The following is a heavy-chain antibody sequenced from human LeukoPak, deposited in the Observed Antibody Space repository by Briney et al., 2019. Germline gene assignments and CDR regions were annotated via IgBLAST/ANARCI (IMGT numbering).Heavy chain of an antibody. D-gene: IGHD2-2*01. CDR1: GFTFSNHG. J-gene: IGHJ4*02. Sequence: GGSLRLSCATSGFTFSNHGIQWVRQAPGKGLEWVAVVSSDGIVQHYADSVKGRFTISRDNSKKTLYLQMNSLRGDDAAVYHCVKEGTGHVSSLYDYWGQGTLVTVSS. V-gene: IGHV3-30*18. CDR3: VKEGTGHVSSLYDY. CDR2: VSSDGIVQ.